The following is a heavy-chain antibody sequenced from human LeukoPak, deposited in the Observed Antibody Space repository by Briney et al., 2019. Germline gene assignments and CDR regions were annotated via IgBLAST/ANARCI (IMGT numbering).Heavy chain of an antibody. V-gene: IGHV3-23*01. J-gene: IGHJ4*02. CDR1: GFTFSYYA. CDR3: TKDQRGYGRIVDY. CDR2: ISGSGSST. D-gene: IGHD3-10*01. Sequence: GGSLRLSCAASGFTFSYYAMSWVRQAPGKGLEWVSSISGSGSSTYYADSVKGRFTISRDNSKNTLYLQMNSLRAEDTAVYYCTKDQRGYGRIVDYWGRGTLVTISS.